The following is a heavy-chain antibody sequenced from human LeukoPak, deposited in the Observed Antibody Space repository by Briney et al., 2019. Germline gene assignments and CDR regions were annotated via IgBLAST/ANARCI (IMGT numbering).Heavy chain of an antibody. V-gene: IGHV1-2*02. CDR1: GGTFSSYA. Sequence: ASVKVSCKASGGTFSSYAISWVRQAPGQGLEWMGWINPNSGGTNYAQKFQGRVTMTRDTSISTAYMELSRLRSDDTAVYYCVEDRYYYYGMDVWGQGTTVTVSS. CDR2: INPNSGGT. CDR3: VEDRYYYYGMDV. J-gene: IGHJ6*02.